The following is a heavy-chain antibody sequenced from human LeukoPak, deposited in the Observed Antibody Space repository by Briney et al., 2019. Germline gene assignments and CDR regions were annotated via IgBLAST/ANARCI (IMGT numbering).Heavy chain of an antibody. J-gene: IGHJ5*02. CDR3: ARELGSSWYWWFDP. CDR2: MNPNSGNT. CDR1: GYTFTSYD. D-gene: IGHD6-13*01. V-gene: IGHV1-8*03. Sequence: ASVKVSCKASGYTFTSYDINWVRQATGQGLEWMGWMNPNSGNTGYAQKFQGRVTITRNTSISTAYMELSSLRSEDTAVYYCARELGSSWYWWFDPWGQGTLVTVSS.